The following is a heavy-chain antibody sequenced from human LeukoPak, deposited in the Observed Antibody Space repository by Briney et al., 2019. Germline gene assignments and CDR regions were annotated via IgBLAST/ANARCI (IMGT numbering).Heavy chain of an antibody. V-gene: IGHV4-61*02. D-gene: IGHD2-15*01. J-gene: IGHJ5*02. CDR1: GGSISSGGYY. CDR3: AREAPYCSGGSCYSWFDP. Sequence: PSETLSLTCTVSGGSISSGGYYWSWIRQPPGKGLEWIGRIYTSGGSEYNPSLKSRVTISVDTSKNQFSLKLSSVTAADTAVYYCAREAPYCSGGSCYSWFDPWGQGTLVTVSS. CDR2: IYTSGGS.